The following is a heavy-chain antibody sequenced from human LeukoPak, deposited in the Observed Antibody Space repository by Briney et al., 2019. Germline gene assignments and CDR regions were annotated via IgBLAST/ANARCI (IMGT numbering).Heavy chain of an antibody. CDR1: GFTFSSYA. CDR2: ISGSGGST. V-gene: IGHV3-23*01. J-gene: IGHJ3*02. D-gene: IGHD3-22*01. Sequence: PGGSLRLSCAASGFTFSSYAMSWVRQAPGKGLEWVSAISGSGGSTYYADSVKGRFTISRDNSKNTLYLQMNSLRAEDTAVYYCARDPITMIVVVIPDALDIWGQGTMVTVSS. CDR3: ARDPITMIVVVIPDALDI.